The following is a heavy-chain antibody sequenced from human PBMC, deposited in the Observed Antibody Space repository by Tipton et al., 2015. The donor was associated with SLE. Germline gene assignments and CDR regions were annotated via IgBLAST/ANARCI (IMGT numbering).Heavy chain of an antibody. D-gene: IGHD3-22*01. J-gene: IGHJ3*02. CDR2: IYYSGST. CDR1: GGSISSSSYY. CDR3: ARHGVFWDYYDSSGDDAFDI. V-gene: IGHV4-39*01. Sequence: LRLSCTVSGGSISSSSYYWGWIRQPPGKGLEWIGSIYYSGSTYYNPSLKSRVTISVDTSKNQFSLKLSSVTAADTAVYYCARHGVFWDYYDSSGDDAFDIWGQGTMVTVSS.